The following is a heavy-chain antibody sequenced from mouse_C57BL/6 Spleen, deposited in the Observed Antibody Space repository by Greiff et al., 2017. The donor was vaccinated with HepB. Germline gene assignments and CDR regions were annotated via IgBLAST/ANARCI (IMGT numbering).Heavy chain of an antibody. Sequence: VKLVESGPGLVQPSQSLSITCTVSGFSLTSYGVHWVRQSPGKGLEWLGVIWSGGSTDYNAAFISRLSISKDNSKSQVFFKMNSLQADDTAIYYCARKEYGSSYEGFAYWGQGTLVTVSA. CDR1: GFSLTSYG. J-gene: IGHJ3*01. CDR3: ARKEYGSSYEGFAY. CDR2: IWSGGST. V-gene: IGHV2-2*01. D-gene: IGHD1-1*01.